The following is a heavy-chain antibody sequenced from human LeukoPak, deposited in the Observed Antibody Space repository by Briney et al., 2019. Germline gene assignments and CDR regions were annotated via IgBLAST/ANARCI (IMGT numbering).Heavy chain of an antibody. CDR2: IYPGDSDT. V-gene: IGHV5-51*01. Sequence: GESLKISCKGSGYSFTSYWIGWVRQMPGKGLEWMGIIYPGDSDTRYSPYFQGQVTISADKSISTAYLQWSSLKASDTAMYYCARHVREGYSSSWYDYWGQGTLVTVSS. CDR1: GYSFTSYW. CDR3: ARHVREGYSSSWYDY. D-gene: IGHD6-13*01. J-gene: IGHJ4*02.